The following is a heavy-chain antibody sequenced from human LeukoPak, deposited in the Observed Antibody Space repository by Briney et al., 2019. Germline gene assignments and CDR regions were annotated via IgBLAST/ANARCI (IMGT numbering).Heavy chain of an antibody. Sequence: PGGSLRLSCAASGFTFSDYYMSWIRQAPGKGLEWVSYISSSGSTIYYADSVKGRFTISRDNAKNSLYLQMNSLRAEDTAVYYCARPLFYYYDSSGYGYWGQGTLVTVSS. CDR3: ARPLFYYYDSSGYGY. V-gene: IGHV3-11*04. CDR1: GFTFSDYY. D-gene: IGHD3-22*01. CDR2: ISSSGSTI. J-gene: IGHJ4*02.